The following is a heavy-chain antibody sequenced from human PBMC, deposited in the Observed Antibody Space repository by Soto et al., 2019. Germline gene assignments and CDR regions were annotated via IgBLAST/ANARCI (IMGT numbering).Heavy chain of an antibody. D-gene: IGHD1-1*01. CDR3: ARWGGNDKWYFDL. V-gene: IGHV3-30*03. J-gene: IGHJ2*01. CDR1: GFTFSSYG. CDR2: ISYDGSNK. Sequence: QVQLVESGGGVVQPGRSLRLSCAASGFTFSSYGMHWVRQAPGKGLEWVAVISYDGSNKYYADSVKGRFTISRESGKNSLYLQMNSLRAGDTAVYYCARWGGNDKWYFDLWGRGTLVTVSS.